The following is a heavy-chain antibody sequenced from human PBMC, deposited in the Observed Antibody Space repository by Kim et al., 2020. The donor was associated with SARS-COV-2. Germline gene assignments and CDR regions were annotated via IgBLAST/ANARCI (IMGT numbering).Heavy chain of an antibody. D-gene: IGHD3-10*01. J-gene: IGHJ6*02. CDR2: ISSSSSYI. CDR1: GFTFSSYS. CDR3: ARDKNYYGSGSYYATLLDYYYGMDV. Sequence: GGSLRLSCAASGFTFSSYSMNWVRQAPGKGLEWVSSISSSSSYIYYADSVKGRFTISRDNAKNSLYLQMNSLRAEDTAVYYCARDKNYYGSGSYYATLLDYYYGMDVWGQGTTVTVSS. V-gene: IGHV3-21*01.